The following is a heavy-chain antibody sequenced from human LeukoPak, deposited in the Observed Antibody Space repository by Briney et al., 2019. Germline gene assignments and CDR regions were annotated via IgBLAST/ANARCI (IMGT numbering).Heavy chain of an antibody. D-gene: IGHD3-22*01. Sequence: PGRSLRLSCAASGFTFSSYAMHWVRQAPGKGLEWVTVISLDGSNKYYADSVKGRFTISRDNSKNMLYLQMNSLRAEDTAVYYCTRERPTDYYDSRAYLDYWGQGTLVTVSS. J-gene: IGHJ4*02. CDR2: ISLDGSNK. CDR3: TRERPTDYYDSRAYLDY. V-gene: IGHV3-30*04. CDR1: GFTFSSYA.